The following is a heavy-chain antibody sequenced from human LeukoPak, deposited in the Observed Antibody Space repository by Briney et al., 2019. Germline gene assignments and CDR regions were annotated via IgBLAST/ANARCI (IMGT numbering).Heavy chain of an antibody. CDR1: GFTVSSNE. J-gene: IGHJ3*02. V-gene: IGHV3-7*03. Sequence: PGGSLRLSCAASGFTVSSNETSWVRQAPGKGLEWVANIKQDGSEKYYVDSVKGRFTISRDNAKNSLYLQMNSLRAEDTAVYYCARDGTQKLGINHDAFDIWGQGTMVTVSS. CDR3: ARDGTQKLGINHDAFDI. CDR2: IKQDGSEK. D-gene: IGHD7-27*01.